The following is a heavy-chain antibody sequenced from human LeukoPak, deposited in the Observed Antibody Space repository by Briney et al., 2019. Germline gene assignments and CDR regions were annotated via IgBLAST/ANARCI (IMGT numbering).Heavy chain of an antibody. Sequence: SETLSLTCTVSGVSISSGDYYWSWIRQPPGKGLWWIGYIYYSGCTYYNPSLKSRVTISLDTSKNQFSLKLSSVTAADTAVYYCARGAVDYDYVWGSYRHSRGLEFDYWGQGTLVTVSS. D-gene: IGHD3-16*02. CDR2: IYYSGCT. J-gene: IGHJ4*02. V-gene: IGHV4-30-4*01. CDR1: GVSISSGDYY. CDR3: ARGAVDYDYVWGSYRHSRGLEFDY.